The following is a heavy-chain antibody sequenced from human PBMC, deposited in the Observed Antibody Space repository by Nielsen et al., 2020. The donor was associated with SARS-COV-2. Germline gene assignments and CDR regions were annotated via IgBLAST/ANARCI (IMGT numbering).Heavy chain of an antibody. V-gene: IGHV3-7*01. CDR3: ARDLTWVTGIAVAGRPSWFDP. CDR2: IKQDGSEK. CDR1: GFTFSSYW. J-gene: IGHJ5*02. Sequence: GESLKISCAASGFTFSSYWMSWVRQAPGKGLEWVANIKQDGSEKYYVDSVKGRFTISRDNAKNSLYLQMNSLRAEDTAVYYCARDLTWVTGIAVAGRPSWFDPWGQGTLVTVSS. D-gene: IGHD6-19*01.